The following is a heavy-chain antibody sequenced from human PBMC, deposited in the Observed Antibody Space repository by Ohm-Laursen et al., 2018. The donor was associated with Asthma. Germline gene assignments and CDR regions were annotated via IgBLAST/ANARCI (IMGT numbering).Heavy chain of an antibody. CDR2: TSGSGGST. J-gene: IGHJ4*02. CDR1: GFTFSSYA. Sequence: SLRLSCTASGFTFSSYAMSWVRQAPGKGLEWVSATSGSGGSTYYADSVKGRFTISRDNSKNTLYLQMNSLRAEDTAVYYCAKDPSMVQGVTDYWGQGTLVTVSS. CDR3: AKDPSMVQGVTDY. V-gene: IGHV3-23*01. D-gene: IGHD3-10*01.